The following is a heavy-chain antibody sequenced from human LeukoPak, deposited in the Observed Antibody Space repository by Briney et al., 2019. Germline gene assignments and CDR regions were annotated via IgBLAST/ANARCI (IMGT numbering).Heavy chain of an antibody. Sequence: GGSLRLSCAASGFTFSSYAMSWVRQAPGEGLEWVSAISGSGARTYYADSVKGRFTISRDNSKNTLYLQMNSLRAEDMAVYYCARGLDYGDYFDYWGQGTLVTVSS. CDR1: GFTFSSYA. D-gene: IGHD4-17*01. CDR3: ARGLDYGDYFDY. V-gene: IGHV3-23*01. CDR2: ISGSGART. J-gene: IGHJ4*02.